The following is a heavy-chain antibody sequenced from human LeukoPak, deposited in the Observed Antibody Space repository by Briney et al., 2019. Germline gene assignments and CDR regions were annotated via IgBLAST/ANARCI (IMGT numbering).Heavy chain of an antibody. D-gene: IGHD1-26*01. J-gene: IGHJ3*02. V-gene: IGHV1-46*01. CDR1: GYTFMSFY. Sequence: ASVKVSCKASGYTFMSFYMHWVRQAPGQGLEWMGIISPSGSSTTYAQRFQGRVTMTRDMSTTTVYMELGSLRSEDTAVYYCARGGRGSPRDAFDIWGQGTMVTVSS. CDR3: ARGGRGSPRDAFDI. CDR2: ISPSGSST.